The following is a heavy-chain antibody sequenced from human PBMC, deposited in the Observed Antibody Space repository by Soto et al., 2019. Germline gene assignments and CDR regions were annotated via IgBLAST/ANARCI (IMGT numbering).Heavy chain of an antibody. V-gene: IGHV1-18*01. CDR2: ISAYNGNT. D-gene: IGHD3-16*02. J-gene: IGHJ4*02. CDR1: GYTFTSYG. CDR3: ARNIVRRGWPLHLGELSAFDY. Sequence: ASVKVSCKASGYTFTSYGISWVRQAPGQGLEWMGWISAYNGNTNYAQKLQGRVTMTTDTSTSTAYMELRSLRSDDTAVYYCARNIVRRGWPLHLGELSAFDYWGQGTLVTVSS.